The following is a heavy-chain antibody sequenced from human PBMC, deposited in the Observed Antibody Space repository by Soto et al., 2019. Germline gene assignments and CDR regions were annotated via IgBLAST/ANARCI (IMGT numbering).Heavy chain of an antibody. J-gene: IGHJ5*02. Sequence: GGSLRLSCAPSGFTFSSYSMNWVRQAPGKGLEWVSSISSSSSYIYYADAVKGRFTISRDNAKNSLYLQMNSLRAEDTAVYYCARQRSSGYYYPSNWFDPWGQGTLVTVSS. D-gene: IGHD3-22*01. CDR1: GFTFSSYS. CDR3: ARQRSSGYYYPSNWFDP. CDR2: ISSSSSYI. V-gene: IGHV3-21*01.